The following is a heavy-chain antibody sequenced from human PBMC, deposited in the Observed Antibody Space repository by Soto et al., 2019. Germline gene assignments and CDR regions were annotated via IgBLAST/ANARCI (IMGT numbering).Heavy chain of an antibody. CDR3: AKAEYSYGYED. CDR1: GFTFSSSA. CDR2: FTTSGDNT. J-gene: IGHJ4*02. V-gene: IGHV3-23*01. D-gene: IGHD5-18*01. Sequence: VQLLESGGGLVQPGGSLRLSCAASGFTFSSSAMSWVRQAPGKGLEWVSTFTTSGDNTYYADSVKGRFTISRDNSKNTLYLQMNSLRAEDTAVYYCAKAEYSYGYEDWGQGTLVTVSS.